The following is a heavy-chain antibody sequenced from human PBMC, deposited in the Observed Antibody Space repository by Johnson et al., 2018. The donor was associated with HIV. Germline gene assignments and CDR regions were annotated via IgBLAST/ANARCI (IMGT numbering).Heavy chain of an antibody. Sequence: MQLVESGGGLVQPGGSLRLSCAASGFTFSSYAMHWVRQAPGKGLEWVSFISSSGSTIYYADSVKGRFTISRDNAKNSLYLQMNSLRAEDTAVYYCARRTVVTPGAFDIWGQGTMVTVSS. D-gene: IGHD4-23*01. CDR2: ISSSGSTI. V-gene: IGHV3-48*04. CDR3: ARRTVVTPGAFDI. CDR1: GFTFSSYA. J-gene: IGHJ3*02.